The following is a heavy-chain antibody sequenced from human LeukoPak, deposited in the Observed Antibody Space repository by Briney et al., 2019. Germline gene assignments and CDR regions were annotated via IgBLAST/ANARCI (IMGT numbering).Heavy chain of an antibody. CDR2: IYYSGST. CDR1: GGSISSYY. D-gene: IGHD2-21*02. CDR3: ARHFPSCGADCHPPRAVDY. Sequence: PSETLSLTCTVSGGSISSYYWSWIRQPPGKGLEWIGYIYYSGSTNYNPSLKSRVTVSVDTSKNQFSLNVNSVTAADTAVYYCARHFPSCGADCHPPRAVDYWGQGTLVTASS. J-gene: IGHJ4*02. V-gene: IGHV4-59*08.